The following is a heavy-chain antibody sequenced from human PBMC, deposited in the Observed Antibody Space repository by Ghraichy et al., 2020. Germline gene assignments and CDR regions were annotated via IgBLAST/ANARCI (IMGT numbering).Heavy chain of an antibody. Sequence: GGCLRLSCAASGFTFDDYGMHWVRQAPGKGLEWVSGITWNSGHVDYADAVKGRFTISRDNAKNSLYLQMDSLRPEDTALYYCTKDAYCSGDCFRGVYGLDVWGQGTTVTVSS. CDR2: ITWNSGHV. CDR1: GFTFDDYG. V-gene: IGHV3-9*01. CDR3: TKDAYCSGDCFRGVYGLDV. J-gene: IGHJ6*02. D-gene: IGHD2-21*02.